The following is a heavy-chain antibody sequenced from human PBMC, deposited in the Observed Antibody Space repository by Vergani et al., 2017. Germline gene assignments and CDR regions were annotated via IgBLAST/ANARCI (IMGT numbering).Heavy chain of an antibody. D-gene: IGHD6-13*01. CDR2: INHSGST. CDR3: ARGASSSWYKRGVTY. CDR1: GGSFSGYY. V-gene: IGHV4-34*01. J-gene: IGHJ4*02. Sequence: QVQLQQWGAGLLKPSETLSLTCAVYGGSFSGYYWSWIRQPPGKGLEWIGEINHSGSTNYNPSLKSRVTISVDTSKNQFSLKLSSVTAADTAVYYCARGASSSWYKRGVTYWGQGTLVTVSS.